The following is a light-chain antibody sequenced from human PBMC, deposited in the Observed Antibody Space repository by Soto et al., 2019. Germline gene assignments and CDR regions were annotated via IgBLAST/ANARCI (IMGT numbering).Light chain of an antibody. CDR2: EVS. CDR3: FSYTSSNTLV. CDR1: SSDVGGYNY. J-gene: IGLJ1*01. V-gene: IGLV2-14*01. Sequence: QSALTQPASVSGSPGQSITISRTGTSSDVGGYNYVSWYQQHPGKAPKFMIYEVSNRPSGVSNRFSGSNSGNTASLTISGLQAEDEADYYCFSYTSSNTLVFGTGTKLTVL.